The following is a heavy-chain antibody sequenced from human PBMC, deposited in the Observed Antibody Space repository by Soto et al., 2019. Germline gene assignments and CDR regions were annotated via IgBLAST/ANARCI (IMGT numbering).Heavy chain of an antibody. D-gene: IGHD1-26*01. CDR1: GYSFTSYW. J-gene: IGHJ4*02. CDR2: IYPGDSDT. CDR3: ARHQAREHIVGWELHAYFDY. V-gene: IGHV5-51*01. Sequence: EVQLVQSGAEVKKPGESLKISCKGSGYSFTSYWIGWVRQMPGKGLEWMGIIYPGDSDTRYSPSFQGQVTISADKSISTAYLQWSSLKASDTAMYYCARHQAREHIVGWELHAYFDYWGQGTLVTVSS.